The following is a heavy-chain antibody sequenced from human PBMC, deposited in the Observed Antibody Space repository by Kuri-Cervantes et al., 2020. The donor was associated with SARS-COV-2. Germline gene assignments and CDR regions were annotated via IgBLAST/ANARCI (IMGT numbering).Heavy chain of an antibody. Sequence: SETLSLTCAVSGDSMNNGAYSWSWIRQPPGKGLEWIGYIYHSGSTYYNPSHKSRLTISLDRSKNQFFLKLSSVTAADTAVYYCARGRGYYYGSGSVWGQGTLVTVSS. CDR3: ARGRGYYYGSGSV. D-gene: IGHD3-10*01. CDR2: IYHSGST. CDR1: GDSMNNGAYS. V-gene: IGHV4-30-2*01. J-gene: IGHJ4*02.